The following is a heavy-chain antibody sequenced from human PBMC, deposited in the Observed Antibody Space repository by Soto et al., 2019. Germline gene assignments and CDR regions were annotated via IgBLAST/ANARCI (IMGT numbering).Heavy chain of an antibody. D-gene: IGHD4-17*01. Sequence: EVQLVESGGGVVRPGGSLRLSCAASGFTFDDYGMSWVRQAPGKGLEWVSGINWNGGSTGYADSVKGRFTISRDNAKNSLYLQMNSLRAEDTAVYHCARVDYGDYAYYYYYYYYRDVWGKGTTVTVSS. CDR1: GFTFDDYG. CDR2: INWNGGST. V-gene: IGHV3-20*01. CDR3: ARVDYGDYAYYYYYYYYRDV. J-gene: IGHJ6*03.